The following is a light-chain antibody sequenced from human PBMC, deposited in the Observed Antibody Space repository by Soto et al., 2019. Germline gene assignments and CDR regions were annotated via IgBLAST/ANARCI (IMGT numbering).Light chain of an antibody. V-gene: IGKV1-39*01. CDR3: QQSYNTPLT. Sequence: DIVLTQSPSSLAASVGDRVTITCRASQTISTYVNWYRQKSGAAPELLIYDASTLQSGVPSRFRGGGSGTDFTLTISSLQLDDFATYYCQQSYNTPLTFGQGTKVEIK. CDR2: DAS. CDR1: QTISTY. J-gene: IGKJ1*01.